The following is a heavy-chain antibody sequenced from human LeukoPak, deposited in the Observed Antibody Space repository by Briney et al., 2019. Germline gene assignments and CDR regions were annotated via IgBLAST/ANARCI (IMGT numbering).Heavy chain of an antibody. CDR2: IGAYNGRT. Sequence: ASVKVSCKASGYTFANYGITWVRQAPGQGLEWMGWIGAYNGRTYYAQNFRGRVTMTRDTSITTAYMELNRLTSDDTAVYYCVRDRPHNWFDPWGQGTLVTVSS. V-gene: IGHV1-18*01. CDR3: VRDRPHNWFDP. J-gene: IGHJ5*02. CDR1: GYTFANYG.